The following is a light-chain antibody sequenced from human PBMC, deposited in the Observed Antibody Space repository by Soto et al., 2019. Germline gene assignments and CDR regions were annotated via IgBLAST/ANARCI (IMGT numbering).Light chain of an antibody. J-gene: IGKJ1*01. CDR3: LQHNSYPRT. Sequence: DIQITQSPSSMSASVGYRVTITFRASQGISTYLAWFQQKPGKAPKRLIYAASSLQSGVPSRFSGSGSGTEFTLTISSLQTEDFATYSCLQHNSYPRTFGQGTKVDIK. CDR2: AAS. CDR1: QGISTY. V-gene: IGKV1-17*03.